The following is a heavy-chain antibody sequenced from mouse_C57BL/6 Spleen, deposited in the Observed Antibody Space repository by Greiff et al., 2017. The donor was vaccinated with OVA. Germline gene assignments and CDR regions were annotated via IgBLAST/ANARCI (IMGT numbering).Heavy chain of an antibody. J-gene: IGHJ1*03. CDR1: GYTFTSYW. D-gene: IGHD1-1*01. Sequence: QVQLQQPGAELVKPGASVKLSCKASGYTFTSYWMQWVKQRPGQGLEWIGEIDPADSYTNYNQKFKGKATLPVATSSSTAYMQLSSLTSEDSAVYYCARTFPYYGSSYERYFDVWGTGTTVTVSS. CDR3: ARTFPYYGSSYERYFDV. CDR2: IDPADSYT. V-gene: IGHV1-50*01.